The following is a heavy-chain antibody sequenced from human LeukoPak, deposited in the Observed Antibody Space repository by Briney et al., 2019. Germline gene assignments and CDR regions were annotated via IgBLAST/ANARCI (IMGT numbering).Heavy chain of an antibody. CDR3: AISTAIDHDAFDI. CDR1: GYTFTGYY. J-gene: IGHJ3*02. Sequence: GASVKVSCKASGYTFTGYYMHWVRQAPGQGLEWMGWINPNSGGTNYAQKFQGRVTMTRDTSISTAYMELSRLRSDDTAVYYRAISTAIDHDAFDIWGQGTMVTVSS. V-gene: IGHV1-2*02. D-gene: IGHD2-21*02. CDR2: INPNSGGT.